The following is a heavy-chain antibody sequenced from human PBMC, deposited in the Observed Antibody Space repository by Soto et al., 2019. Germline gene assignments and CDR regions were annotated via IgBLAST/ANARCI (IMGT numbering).Heavy chain of an antibody. CDR2: IYYSGST. J-gene: IGHJ6*02. CDR3: AREASDYDILTGYFSPDYYYYGMDV. D-gene: IGHD3-9*01. V-gene: IGHV4-31*03. Sequence: SETLSLTCTVSGGSISSGGYYWSWIRQHPGKGLEWIGYIYYSGSTYYNPSLKSRVTISVDTSKNQFSLKLSSVTAADTAVYYCAREASDYDILTGYFSPDYYYYGMDVWGQGTTVTVSS. CDR1: GGSISSGGYY.